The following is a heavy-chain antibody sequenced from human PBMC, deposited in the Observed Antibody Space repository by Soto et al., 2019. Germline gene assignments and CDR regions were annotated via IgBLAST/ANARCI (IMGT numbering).Heavy chain of an antibody. J-gene: IGHJ4*02. CDR3: AKDIVRYSYGACDY. D-gene: IGHD5-18*01. Sequence: QVQLVESGGAVVQPGKSLRLSCAASGFTFNNYGMYWVRQAPGKGLEWVAVISYDGSNKYHADSVKGQFTISRDNSKNTLDLQMNSLKAEDTAVYYCAKDIVRYSYGACDYWGQGALVTVSS. CDR1: GFTFNNYG. V-gene: IGHV3-30*18. CDR2: ISYDGSNK.